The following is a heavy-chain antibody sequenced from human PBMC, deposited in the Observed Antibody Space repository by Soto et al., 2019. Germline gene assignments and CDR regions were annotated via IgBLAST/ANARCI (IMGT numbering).Heavy chain of an antibody. CDR3: ERERYEGRIDY. J-gene: IGHJ4*02. CDR2: IYYSGST. CDR1: GGSVSSYY. D-gene: IGHD2-2*01. Sequence: PSETLSLTCTVSGGSVSSYYWSWIRQPPGGGLEWLAYIYYSGSTTYNPSLKSRLAMSVDTSKNQFSLNLRSVTAADTAVYYCERERYEGRIDYWGRGTLVTVSS. V-gene: IGHV4-59*02.